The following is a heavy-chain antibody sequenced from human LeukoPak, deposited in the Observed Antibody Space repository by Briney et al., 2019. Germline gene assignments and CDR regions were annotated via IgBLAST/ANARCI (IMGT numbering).Heavy chain of an antibody. CDR3: ARVPAGVIGMKDAFDI. CDR1: GFTFSSYG. V-gene: IGHV3-21*05. CDR2: ISSSSIYI. D-gene: IGHD3-16*02. Sequence: GGSLRLSCAASGFTFSSYGMNWVRQAPGKGLEWVSYISSSSIYIYFADSLKGRFTISRDNARNSLFLQMNSLRAEDTAVYYCARVPAGVIGMKDAFDIWGQGTMVTVSS. J-gene: IGHJ3*02.